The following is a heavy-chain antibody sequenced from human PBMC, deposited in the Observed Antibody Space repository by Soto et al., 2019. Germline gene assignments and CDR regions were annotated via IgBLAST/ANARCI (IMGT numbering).Heavy chain of an antibody. Sequence: WWSLRLSCAASGFIFSSYDMSWFRQAPGKGLEWVSTILVDGRTFYVDSVKGRFTISRDSSQNTVYLQMNSLTAGDTALYYCAKATATGGGAFDICGQGTMVTVSS. CDR1: GFIFSSYD. J-gene: IGHJ3*02. CDR2: ILVDGRT. V-gene: IGHV3-23*01. CDR3: AKATATGGGAFDI. D-gene: IGHD2-8*02.